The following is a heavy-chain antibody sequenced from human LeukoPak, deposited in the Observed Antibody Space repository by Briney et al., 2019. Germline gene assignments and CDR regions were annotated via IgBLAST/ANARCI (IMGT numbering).Heavy chain of an antibody. J-gene: IGHJ4*02. Sequence: PGGSLRLSCAASGFTFSSYAMSWVRQAPGKGLEWASAISGSGGSTYYADSVKGRFTISRDNAKNSLYLQMNSLRAEDTAVYYCARDYTLDYWGQGTLVTVSS. V-gene: IGHV3-23*01. CDR3: ARDYTLDY. D-gene: IGHD2/OR15-2a*01. CDR1: GFTFSSYA. CDR2: ISGSGGST.